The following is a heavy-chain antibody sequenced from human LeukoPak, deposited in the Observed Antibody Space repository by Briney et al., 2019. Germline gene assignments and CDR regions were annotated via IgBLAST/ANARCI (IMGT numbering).Heavy chain of an antibody. Sequence: PGGSLRLSCAASGFSFDSYWMSWVRQAPGKGLEWVASIKEDGSKKYYADSVKGRFTISIDNSKTTLYLQMNSLRAEDTAVYYCASLSLAHTVVGGGLDYWGQGTLVTVSS. CDR1: GFSFDSYW. V-gene: IGHV3-7*05. CDR2: IKEDGSKK. CDR3: ASLSLAHTVVGGGLDY. J-gene: IGHJ4*02. D-gene: IGHD4-23*01.